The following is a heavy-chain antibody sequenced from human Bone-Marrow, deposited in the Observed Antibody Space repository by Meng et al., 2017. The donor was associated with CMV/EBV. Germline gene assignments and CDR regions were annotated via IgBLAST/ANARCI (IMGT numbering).Heavy chain of an antibody. J-gene: IGHJ5*02. CDR2: INSDGSST. D-gene: IGHD3-16*01. CDR3: ARDRSWGDYGWFDP. CDR1: GFTFSSYW. V-gene: IGHV3-74*01. Sequence: GESLKISCAASGFTFSSYWMHWVRQAPGKGLVWVSRINSDGSSTSYADSVKGRFTISRDNAKNTLHLQMNSLRAEDTAVYYCARDRSWGDYGWFDPWGQGTLVTVSS.